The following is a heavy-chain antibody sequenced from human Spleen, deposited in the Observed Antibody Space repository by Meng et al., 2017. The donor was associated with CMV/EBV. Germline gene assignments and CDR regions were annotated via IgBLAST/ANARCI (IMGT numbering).Heavy chain of an antibody. D-gene: IGHD2-15*01. CDR3: TRQGEYCSDSTCVLTFDY. V-gene: IGHV3-73*01. Sequence: FIGSTMPWVRQSSGKGLEWVGRIRSKVNNYAAAYVASVKGRFIISRDDSKNTAYLHMDSLVTEDTALYYCTRQGEYCSDSTCVLTFDYWGRGTLVTVSS. CDR2: IRSKVNNYAA. CDR1: FIGST. J-gene: IGHJ4*02.